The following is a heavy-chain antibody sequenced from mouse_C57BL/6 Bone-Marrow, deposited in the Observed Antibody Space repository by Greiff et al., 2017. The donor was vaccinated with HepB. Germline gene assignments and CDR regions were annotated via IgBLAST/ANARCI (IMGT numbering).Heavy chain of an antibody. D-gene: IGHD3-2*02. Sequence: QVQLKQPGAELVKPGASVKLSCKASGYTFTSYWMQWVKQRPGQGLEWIGEIDPSDSYTNYNQKFKGKATLTVDTSSSTAYMQLSSLTSEDSAVYYCASRQLRLPYYFDYWGQGTTLTVSS. CDR1: GYTFTSYW. CDR2: IDPSDSYT. V-gene: IGHV1-50*01. J-gene: IGHJ2*01. CDR3: ASRQLRLPYYFDY.